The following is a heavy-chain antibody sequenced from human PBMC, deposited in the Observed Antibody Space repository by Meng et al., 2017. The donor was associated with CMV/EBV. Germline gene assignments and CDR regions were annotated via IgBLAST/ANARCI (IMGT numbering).Heavy chain of an antibody. CDR2: INNSGGT. CDR3: ATRSISYRAEYYLQ. CDR1: GGSFSGSY. J-gene: IGHJ1*01. V-gene: IGHV4-34*01. D-gene: IGHD3-10*01. Sequence: ESLKISCVVYGGSFSGSYWNWIRQSPGKGLEWIGEINNSGGTYYNPSLETRVAISIDTSMKQFSLKLNSVTAADSAVYYCATRSISYRAEYYLQWGQGTLVTVSS.